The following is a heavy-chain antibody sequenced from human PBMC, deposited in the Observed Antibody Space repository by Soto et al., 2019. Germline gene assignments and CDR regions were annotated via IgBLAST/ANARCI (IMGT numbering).Heavy chain of an antibody. V-gene: IGHV4-39*01. D-gene: IGHD1-1*01. CDR3: ARGTGYWYCDL. Sequence: SETLSLTCTGSGGSISSSSYYWGWVRQPPGKGLEWIGGIHYSGGTYYNPSLKSRVTMSVDTSKNQFSLKLSSVTAADTAVYYCARGTGYWYCDLWGRGTLVTVSS. J-gene: IGHJ2*01. CDR1: GGSISSSSYY. CDR2: IHYSGGT.